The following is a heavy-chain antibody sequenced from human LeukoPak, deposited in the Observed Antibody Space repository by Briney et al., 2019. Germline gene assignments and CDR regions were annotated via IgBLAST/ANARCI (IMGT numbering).Heavy chain of an antibody. Sequence: ASVKVSCKASGYTFTSYGISWVRQAPGQGLEWMGWISAYNGNTNYAQKLQGRVTMTTDTSTSTAYMELRSLRSDDTAVYYCARDYLYGSGSYGSYYMDVWGKGTTVTVSS. J-gene: IGHJ6*03. CDR3: ARDYLYGSGSYGSYYMDV. V-gene: IGHV1-18*01. D-gene: IGHD3-10*01. CDR1: GYTFTSYG. CDR2: ISAYNGNT.